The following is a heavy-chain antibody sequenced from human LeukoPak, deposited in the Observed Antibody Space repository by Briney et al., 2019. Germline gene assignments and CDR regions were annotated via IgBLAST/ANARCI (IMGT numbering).Heavy chain of an antibody. CDR2: IYYSGST. CDR3: ASIYSGSYFFDY. Sequence: PSETLSLTCTVSGGSISSYYWSWIRQPPGKGLEWIGYIYYSGSTNYNPSLQSRVTISVDTSKNQFSLKLSSVTAADTAVYYCASIYSGSYFFDYWGQGTLVTVSS. V-gene: IGHV4-59*01. J-gene: IGHJ4*02. CDR1: GGSISSYY. D-gene: IGHD1-26*01.